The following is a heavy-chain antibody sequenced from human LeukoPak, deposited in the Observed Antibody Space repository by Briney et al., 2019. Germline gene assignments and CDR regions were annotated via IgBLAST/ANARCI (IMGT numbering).Heavy chain of an antibody. V-gene: IGHV3-23*03. CDR1: GFTFSSYA. Sequence: GGSLRLSCAASGFTFSSYAMTWVRKAPGKGLEWVSIFYHGGCTYYADSVKGRFTISRDNSKNTLYLQMNSLRAEDAAVYYCASPSSGQSFDIWGQGTMVTV. J-gene: IGHJ3*02. CDR2: FYHGGCT. D-gene: IGHD3-22*01. CDR3: ASPSSGQSFDI.